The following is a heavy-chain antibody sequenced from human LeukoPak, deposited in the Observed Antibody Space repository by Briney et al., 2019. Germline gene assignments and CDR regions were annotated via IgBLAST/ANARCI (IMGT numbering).Heavy chain of an antibody. CDR3: ARNTYGYKFSMDV. CDR1: GYTFTGYY. CDR2: INPNSGGT. D-gene: IGHD5-24*01. Sequence: PRASVKVSCKASGYTFTGYYMHWVRQAPGQGLEWMGWINPNSGGTNYAQKFQGRVTMTRDTSISTAYMELSRLRSDDTAVYYCARNTYGYKFSMDVWGKGTTVTVSS. J-gene: IGHJ6*03. V-gene: IGHV1-2*02.